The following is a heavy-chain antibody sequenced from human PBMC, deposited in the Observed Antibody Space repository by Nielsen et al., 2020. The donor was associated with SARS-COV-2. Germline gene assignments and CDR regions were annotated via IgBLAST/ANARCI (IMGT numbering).Heavy chain of an antibody. Sequence: WIRQPPGKGLEWVAVISYDGSNKYYADSVKGRFTISRDNSKNTLYLQMNSLRAEDTAMYYCAREGLGDFWSGYYQEDYYYGMDVWGQGTTVTVSS. V-gene: IGHV3-30*04. CDR3: AREGLGDFWSGYYQEDYYYGMDV. CDR2: ISYDGSNK. J-gene: IGHJ6*02. D-gene: IGHD3-3*01.